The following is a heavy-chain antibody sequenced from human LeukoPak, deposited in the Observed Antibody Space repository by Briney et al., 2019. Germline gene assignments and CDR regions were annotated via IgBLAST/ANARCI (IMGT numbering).Heavy chain of an antibody. J-gene: IGHJ4*02. V-gene: IGHV3-23*01. CDR1: GFTFSSYA. CDR2: ISGSGGST. Sequence: GGSLRLSCAASGFTFSSYAMSWVRQAPGKGLEWVSAISGSGGSTYYADSVKGRFTISRDNSKNTLYLQINSLRAEDTAVYYCAKATGYYSYYFDYWGQGTLVTVSS. D-gene: IGHD3-22*01. CDR3: AKATGYYSYYFDY.